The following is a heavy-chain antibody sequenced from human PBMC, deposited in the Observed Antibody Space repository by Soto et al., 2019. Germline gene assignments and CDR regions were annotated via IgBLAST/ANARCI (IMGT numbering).Heavy chain of an antibody. CDR3: ARWRSSSYAWFDP. Sequence: ASVKVSCKASGYTFTSYAMHWVRQAPGQRLEWMGWINAGNGNTKYSQKFQGRVTITRDTSASTAYMELSSLRSEDTAVYYCARWRSSSYAWFDPWGQGTLVTVSS. V-gene: IGHV1-3*01. D-gene: IGHD3-3*01. J-gene: IGHJ5*02. CDR1: GYTFTSYA. CDR2: INAGNGNT.